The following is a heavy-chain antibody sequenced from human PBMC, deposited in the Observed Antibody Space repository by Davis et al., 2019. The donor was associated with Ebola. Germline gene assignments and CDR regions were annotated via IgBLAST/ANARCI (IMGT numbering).Heavy chain of an antibody. CDR1: GFTFSSYS. CDR2: ISYDGSNK. Sequence: GGSLRLSCAASGFTFSSYSMNWVRQAPGKGLEWVAVISYDGSNKYYADSVKGRFTISRDNSKNTLYLQMNSLRAEDTAVYYCARDRYSYGFGIDYWGQGTLVTVSS. V-gene: IGHV3-30*03. D-gene: IGHD5-18*01. CDR3: ARDRYSYGFGIDY. J-gene: IGHJ4*02.